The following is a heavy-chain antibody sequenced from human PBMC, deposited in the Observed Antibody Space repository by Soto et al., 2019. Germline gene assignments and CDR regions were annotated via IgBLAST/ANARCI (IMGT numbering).Heavy chain of an antibody. CDR1: GFSFSLYG. J-gene: IGHJ6*02. CDR2: IWYDGSNR. D-gene: IGHD3-9*01. CDR3: ARSPYTTGYHYAMDV. Sequence: PRLSCAASGFSFSLYGMQWVRQAPGKGLEWVAVIWYDGSNRYYADSVKGRFTISRDNSKNTLFLQMNSLRAEDTAVYHCARSPYTTGYHYAMDVWGQGTTVTV. V-gene: IGHV3-33*01.